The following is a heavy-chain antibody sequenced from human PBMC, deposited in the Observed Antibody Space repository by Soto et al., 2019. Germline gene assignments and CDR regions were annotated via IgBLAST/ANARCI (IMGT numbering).Heavy chain of an antibody. D-gene: IGHD6-19*01. CDR1: GDSISSYY. CDR3: ARFGVAGKDH. CDR2: IHTSGNT. V-gene: IGHV4-4*07. J-gene: IGHJ4*02. Sequence: PSETLSLTCSVSGDSISSYYWSWIRQPAGKGLEWIGRIHTSGNTNYNPSLKSRVTMSVDMSENQFSLKLTSVTAADTAVYYCARFGVAGKDHWGQGTLVTVSS.